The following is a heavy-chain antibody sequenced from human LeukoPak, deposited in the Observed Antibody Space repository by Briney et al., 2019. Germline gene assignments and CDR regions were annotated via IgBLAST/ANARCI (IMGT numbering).Heavy chain of an antibody. CDR3: ASYQQIYYGSGSLFDY. J-gene: IGHJ4*02. Sequence: SETLSLTCTVSGYSISSGYYWGWIRQPPGKGLEWIGSIYHSGSTYYNPSLKSRVTISVDTSKNQFSLKLSSVTAADTAVYYCASYQQIYYGSGSLFDYWGQGTLVTVSS. V-gene: IGHV4-38-2*02. D-gene: IGHD3-10*01. CDR1: GYSISSGYY. CDR2: IYHSGST.